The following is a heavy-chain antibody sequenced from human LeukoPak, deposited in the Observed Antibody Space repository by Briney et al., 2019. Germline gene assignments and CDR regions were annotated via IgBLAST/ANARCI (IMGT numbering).Heavy chain of an antibody. J-gene: IGHJ6*03. CDR1: GGSISSSSYY. Sequence: SETLSLTCTVSGGSISSSSYYWGWIRQPPGKGLEWIGSIYYSGSTYYNPSLKSRVTISVDTSKNHFSLKLSSVTAADTATFYCARQVNYYASGTTYCYYMDVWGNGTTVTVSS. V-gene: IGHV4-39*01. CDR3: ARQVNYYASGTTYCYYMDV. D-gene: IGHD3-10*01. CDR2: IYYSGST.